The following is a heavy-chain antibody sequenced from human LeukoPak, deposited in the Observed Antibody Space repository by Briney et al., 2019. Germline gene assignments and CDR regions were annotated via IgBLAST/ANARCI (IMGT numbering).Heavy chain of an antibody. D-gene: IGHD3-22*01. Sequence: SETLSLTCAVYGGSFSGYYWSWIRQPPGKGLEWIGEINHSGSTNYNPSLKSRVTISVDTSKNQFSLKLSSVTAADTAVYYCARLRGITMIVVVIRGAFDIWGQGTMVTVSS. CDR2: INHSGST. J-gene: IGHJ3*02. CDR3: ARLRGITMIVVVIRGAFDI. V-gene: IGHV4-34*01. CDR1: GGSFSGYY.